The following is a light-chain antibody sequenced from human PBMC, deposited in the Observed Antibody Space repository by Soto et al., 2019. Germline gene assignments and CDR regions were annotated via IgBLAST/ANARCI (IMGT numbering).Light chain of an antibody. CDR2: DNN. Sequence: QSVLTQPPSVSAAPGQTVTISCSGSSSNIGNNYVSWYQQLPGTAPKLLIYDNNKRPSGIPDRFSGSKSGTSATLGITGLQTWDEADYYCGTWDSSLSAVFGGGTQLTVL. V-gene: IGLV1-51*01. CDR3: GTWDSSLSAV. J-gene: IGLJ7*01. CDR1: SSNIGNNY.